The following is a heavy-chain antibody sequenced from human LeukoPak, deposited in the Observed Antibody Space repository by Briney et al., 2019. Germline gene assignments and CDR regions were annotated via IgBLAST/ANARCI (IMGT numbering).Heavy chain of an antibody. Sequence: SETLSLTCAVYGGSFSGYYWSWIRQPPGKGLEWIGEINHSGSTNYNPSLKSRVTLSVDTSKNQFSLKLSSVTAADTAVYYCARALGYDSSGYAPDWGQGTLVTVSS. CDR2: INHSGST. V-gene: IGHV4-34*01. J-gene: IGHJ4*02. D-gene: IGHD3-22*01. CDR3: ARALGYDSSGYAPD. CDR1: GGSFSGYY.